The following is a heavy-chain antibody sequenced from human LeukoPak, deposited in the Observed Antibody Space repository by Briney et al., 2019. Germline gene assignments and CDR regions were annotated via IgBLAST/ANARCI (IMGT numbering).Heavy chain of an antibody. CDR1: GFTVSSNY. D-gene: IGHD4-17*01. CDR2: IYSGGST. Sequence: PGGSLRLSCATSGFTVSSNYMSWVRQAPGKGLERVSVIYSGGSTYYADSVKGRFTISRDNSKNTLYLQMNSLRAEDTAVYYCARANYGAVDYFDYWGQGTLVTVSS. CDR3: ARANYGAVDYFDY. J-gene: IGHJ4*02. V-gene: IGHV3-66*02.